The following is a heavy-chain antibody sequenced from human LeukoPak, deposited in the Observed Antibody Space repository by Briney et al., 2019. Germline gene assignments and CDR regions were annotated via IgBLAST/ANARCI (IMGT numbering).Heavy chain of an antibody. J-gene: IGHJ6*03. CDR2: IYYSGST. Sequence: SETLSLTCTVSGGSISSSSYYWGWIRQPPGKGLEWIGSIYYSGSTYYNPSLKSRVTISVDTSKNQFSLMLSSVTAADTAVYYCARRPSYYYDSSYYMDVWGKGTTVTVSS. CDR3: ARRPSYYYDSSYYMDV. CDR1: GGSISSSSYY. D-gene: IGHD3-22*01. V-gene: IGHV4-39*01.